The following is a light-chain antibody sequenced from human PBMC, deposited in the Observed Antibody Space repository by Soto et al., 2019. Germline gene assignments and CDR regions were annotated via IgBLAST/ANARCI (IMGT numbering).Light chain of an antibody. CDR2: KAS. CDR3: QQRNVWPPIT. V-gene: IGKV1-5*03. CDR1: QTISSW. Sequence: GDRVTITCRASQTISSWLAWYQQKPGKAPKLLIYKASTLKSGVPSRFSGSGSGTEFTLTINSLEPEDFAVYYCQQRNVWPPITFGQGTRREIK. J-gene: IGKJ5*01.